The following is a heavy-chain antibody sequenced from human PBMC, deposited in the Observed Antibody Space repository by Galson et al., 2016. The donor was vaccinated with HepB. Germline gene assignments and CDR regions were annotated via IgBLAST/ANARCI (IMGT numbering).Heavy chain of an antibody. D-gene: IGHD3-3*01. J-gene: IGHJ2*01. CDR1: GFIVSSND. Sequence: SLRLSCAASGFIVSSNDMSWVRQAPGKGLEWVSAFYSSGSTYYADSVKGRFTISRDNSKNTLYLQMNSLRAEDTAVYYCASLRFKRFDLWGRGTLVSVSS. V-gene: IGHV3-53*01. CDR2: FYSSGST. CDR3: ASLRFKRFDL.